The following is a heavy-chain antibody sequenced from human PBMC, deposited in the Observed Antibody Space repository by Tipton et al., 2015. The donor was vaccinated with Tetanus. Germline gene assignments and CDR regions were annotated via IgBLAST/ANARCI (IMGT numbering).Heavy chain of an antibody. V-gene: IGHV4-61*01. CDR1: GSSISRSSHY. Sequence: TLSLTCTVSGSSISRSSHYWTRIRQPPGKEPEWVGYVYHSGATNYHPSLKSRLAISADTSKNQFSLNLRSVITADTAVYYCARANNDYPKKGPFDYWGQGILVTVSS. CDR2: VYHSGAT. D-gene: IGHD5-12*01. J-gene: IGHJ4*02. CDR3: ARANNDYPKKGPFDY.